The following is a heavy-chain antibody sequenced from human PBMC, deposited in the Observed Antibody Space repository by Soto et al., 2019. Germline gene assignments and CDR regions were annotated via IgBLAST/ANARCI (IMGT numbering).Heavy chain of an antibody. J-gene: IGHJ1*01. CDR1: GFTLSSYW. Sequence: GGSLRLSCVASGFTLSSYWMSWVRQAPGKGPEWVANIKGDGSEKYYADSVKGRFTISRDNAKNSLLLEMNSLRAEDTALYYCARCVGAVAGTNLGQGTLVTVSS. CDR2: IKGDGSEK. CDR3: ARCVGAVAGTN. D-gene: IGHD6-19*01. V-gene: IGHV3-7*05.